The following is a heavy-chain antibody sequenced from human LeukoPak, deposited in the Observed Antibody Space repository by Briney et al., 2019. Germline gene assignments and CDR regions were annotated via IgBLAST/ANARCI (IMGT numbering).Heavy chain of an antibody. J-gene: IGHJ6*03. V-gene: IGHV4-59*04. CDR2: IYHSGNT. CDR3: VRADYSSSWSHEYFYMDV. CDR1: GGSINNSY. Sequence: SETLSLTCTVSGGSINNSYWTWIRQPPGKGLEWIGSIYHSGNTYYNPSIKSRVTMSVVTSKNQFSLNLRSVTAADTAVYYCVRADYSSSWSHEYFYMDVWGKGTTVTVSS. D-gene: IGHD6-13*01.